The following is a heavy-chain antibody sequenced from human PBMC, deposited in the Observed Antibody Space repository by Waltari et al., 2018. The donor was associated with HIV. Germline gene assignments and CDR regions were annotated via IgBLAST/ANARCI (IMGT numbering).Heavy chain of an antibody. CDR2: MSWSGDVT. D-gene: IGHD2-21*01. CDR3: ARDRSYGGNCCDY. V-gene: IGHV3-23*01. J-gene: IGHJ4*02. CDR1: GFTFQIYD. Sequence: EVQVLESGGGLVQSGGSLRLSCAASGFTFQIYDMTWFRQAPGKGLGWVSTMSWSGDVTYYADSVMGRLTISRDNSKNTLYLEMNSLRGDDTATYYCARDRSYGGNCCDYWGPGTVVTVSS.